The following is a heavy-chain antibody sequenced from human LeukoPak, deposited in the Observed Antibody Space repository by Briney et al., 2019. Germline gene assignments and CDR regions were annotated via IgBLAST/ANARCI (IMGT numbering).Heavy chain of an antibody. V-gene: IGHV1-69*05. CDR3: ATGAGTGYYYYYMDV. CDR1: GYTFTGYY. J-gene: IGHJ6*03. D-gene: IGHD6-19*01. Sequence: SVKVSCKASGYTFTGYYMHWVRQAPGQGLEWMGGIIPIFGTANYAQKFQGRVTITTDESTSTAYMELSSLRSEDTAVYYCATGAGTGYYYYYMDVWGKGTTVTVSS. CDR2: IIPIFGTA.